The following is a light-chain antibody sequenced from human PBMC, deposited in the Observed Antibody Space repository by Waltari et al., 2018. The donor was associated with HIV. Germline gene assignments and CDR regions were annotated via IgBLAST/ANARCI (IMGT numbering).Light chain of an antibody. V-gene: IGKV4-1*01. CDR1: QSVQYSNNNNY. CDR2: WAS. CDR3: HQYYTTPRT. J-gene: IGKJ2*01. Sequence: DIVMTQYPDTMALSLGERATINCRYSQSVQYSNNNNYLSWYQQKTGQPKKLLIYWASSRQSGVPDRFSGSWSGTDFTLTISSLQAEDVAVYYCHQYYTTPRTFGQGTKLEIK.